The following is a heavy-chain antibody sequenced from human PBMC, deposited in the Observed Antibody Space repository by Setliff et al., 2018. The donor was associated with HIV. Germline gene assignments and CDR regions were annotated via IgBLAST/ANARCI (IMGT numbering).Heavy chain of an antibody. CDR2: VTASDGNT. D-gene: IGHD4-17*01. CDR1: GYTFTNYG. Sequence: ASVKVSCKASGYTFTNYGISWVRQAPGQGLEWMGWVTASDGNTNYAQKFQGRLTMTTDTSTSTTYMELRSLRSDDTAMYYCARPGGSYGDYGWYLRFWGQGTLVTVSS. V-gene: IGHV1-18*01. J-gene: IGHJ4*02. CDR3: ARPGGSYGDYGWYLRF.